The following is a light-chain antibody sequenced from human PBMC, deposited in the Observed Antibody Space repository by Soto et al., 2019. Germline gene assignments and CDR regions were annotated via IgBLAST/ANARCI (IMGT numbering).Light chain of an antibody. CDR3: CSYAGGHTSLL. V-gene: IGLV2-11*01. CDR1: SSDVGGYNY. Sequence: QSALTQPRSVSGSPGQSVTISCTGTSSDVGGYNYVSWYQQHPGTVPTLMIYDVSNRPSGVPDRFSGSKSGNTASLTISGLQAEDEADYYCCSYAGGHTSLLFGGGTKLTVL. CDR2: DVS. J-gene: IGLJ2*01.